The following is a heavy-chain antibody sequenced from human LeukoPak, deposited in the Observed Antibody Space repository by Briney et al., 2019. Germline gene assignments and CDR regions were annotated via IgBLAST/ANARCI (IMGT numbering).Heavy chain of an antibody. D-gene: IGHD5-24*01. J-gene: IGHJ4*02. V-gene: IGHV4-59*12. CDR3: ARVDGYNYFDY. CDR2: IYNSGST. CDR1: GGSISSYY. Sequence: SETLSLTCTVSGGSISSYYWSWIRQPPGKGLEWIGIIYNSGSTNYNPSLKSRVTISVDTSKNQFSLKLSSVTAADTAVYYCARVDGYNYFDYWGQGTLVTVSS.